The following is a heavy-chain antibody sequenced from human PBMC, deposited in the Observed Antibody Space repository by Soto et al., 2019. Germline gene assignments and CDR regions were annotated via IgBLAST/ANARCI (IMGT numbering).Heavy chain of an antibody. V-gene: IGHV1-18*01. Sequence: QVQLVQSGAEVKKPGASVKVSCKASGYTFISYGISWVRQAPGQVLEWMGWIIGYNGDTNFAQKFQGIVTMTTATSTNTAYMELKSMTSDYTAVYYCARGRISSSSIFDYWGQVTLVTVSS. CDR2: IIGYNGDT. J-gene: IGHJ4*02. CDR1: GYTFISYG. CDR3: ARGRISSSSIFDY. D-gene: IGHD6-6*01.